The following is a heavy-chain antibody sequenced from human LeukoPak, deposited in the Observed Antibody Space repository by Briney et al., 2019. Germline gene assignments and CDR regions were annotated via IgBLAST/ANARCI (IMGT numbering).Heavy chain of an antibody. D-gene: IGHD3-10*01. CDR3: ARHSYYGSGSYLDY. CDR2: IYYSGST. V-gene: IGHV4-59*08. CDR1: GGSISSYY. J-gene: IGHJ4*02. Sequence: SETLSLTCTVSGGSISSYYWSWIRQPPGKGLEWIGYIYYSGSTNYNPSLKSRVTISVDTSKNQFSLKLSSVTAADPAVYYCARHSYYGSGSYLDYWGQGTLVTVSS.